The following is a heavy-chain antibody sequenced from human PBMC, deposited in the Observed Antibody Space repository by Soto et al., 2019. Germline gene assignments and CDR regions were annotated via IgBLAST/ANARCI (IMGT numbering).Heavy chain of an antibody. V-gene: IGHV4-61*01. Sequence: QVQLQESGPGLVKPSETLSLTYTVSGDSVSSGSYYWTWIRQPPGKGLEWIGYLYYTGTTNYNPSLKSRVTMSLDTSSNQFSLRLSSVTAADTAVYFCARTFCSTTSCQAHGMDVWGQGTSVTVSS. D-gene: IGHD2-2*01. CDR1: GDSVSSGSYY. CDR2: LYYTGTT. CDR3: ARTFCSTTSCQAHGMDV. J-gene: IGHJ6*02.